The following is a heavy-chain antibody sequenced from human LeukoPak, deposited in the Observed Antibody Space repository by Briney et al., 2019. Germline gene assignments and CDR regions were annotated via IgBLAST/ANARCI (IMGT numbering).Heavy chain of an antibody. V-gene: IGHV3-64D*09. Sequence: GGSLRLSCSASGFTLSNYAMHWVRQAPGKGLEYVSAISGNGGTTYYADSVKGRFTVSRDNSKNALYLQMSSLRAEDTAVYYCVKSTFYYDSSGDNWFDPWGQGTLVTVSS. CDR1: GFTLSNYA. CDR2: ISGNGGTT. CDR3: VKSTFYYDSSGDNWFDP. D-gene: IGHD3-22*01. J-gene: IGHJ5*02.